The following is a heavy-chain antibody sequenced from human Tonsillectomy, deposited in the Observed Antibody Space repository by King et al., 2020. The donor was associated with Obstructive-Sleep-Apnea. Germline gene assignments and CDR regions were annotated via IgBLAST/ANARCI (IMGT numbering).Heavy chain of an antibody. CDR2: IICSTSTI. D-gene: IGHD7-27*01. V-gene: IGHV3-48*04. J-gene: IGHJ3*01. CDR1: GITFSSYS. Sequence: EVQLVQSGGGLVQPGGSLRLSCAASGITFSSYSMNWVRQAPGKGLEWVSYIICSTSTIYYADSVKGRFTISRDNANNSLSLQMNSLRAEDTAVYYCATGGPDAFDFWGRGTMVTVSS. CDR3: ATGGPDAFDF.